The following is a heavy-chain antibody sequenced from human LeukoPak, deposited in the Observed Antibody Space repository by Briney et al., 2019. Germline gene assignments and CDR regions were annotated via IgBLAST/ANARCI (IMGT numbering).Heavy chain of an antibody. CDR1: GFTFSSYE. D-gene: IGHD6-13*01. CDR2: ISSSGSTI. V-gene: IGHV3-48*03. J-gene: IGHJ5*02. Sequence: GGSLRLSCAASGFTFSSYEMKWVRQAPGLGLEWVSYISSSGSTIYYADSVKGRFTISRDNAKNSLYLQMNSLRAEDTAVYYCARDGGIGAAPRDNWFDPWGQGTLVTVSS. CDR3: ARDGGIGAAPRDNWFDP.